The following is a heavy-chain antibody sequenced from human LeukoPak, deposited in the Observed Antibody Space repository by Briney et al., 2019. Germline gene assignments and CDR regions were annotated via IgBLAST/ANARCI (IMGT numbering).Heavy chain of an antibody. D-gene: IGHD3-22*01. Sequence: ASVKVSCKASGYTFTGYYMHWVRQAPGQGLEWMGWINPNSGGTNYAQKFQGWVTMTRDTSISTAYMELSRLRSDGTAVYYCARDGGFDSSGFAFDIWGQGTMVTVSS. CDR1: GYTFTGYY. CDR2: INPNSGGT. CDR3: ARDGGFDSSGFAFDI. J-gene: IGHJ3*02. V-gene: IGHV1-2*04.